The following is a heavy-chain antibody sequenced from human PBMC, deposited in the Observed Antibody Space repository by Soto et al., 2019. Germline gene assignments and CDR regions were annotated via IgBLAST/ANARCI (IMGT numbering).Heavy chain of an antibody. Sequence: QVQLVQSGAEVKKPGSSVKVSCKASGGTISSYAISWVRQAPGQGLEWMGGIIPIFGTANYAQKFQGRVTITADESTSTAYMELSSVRSEDTAVYYCARGIMYSSSSGDYFDYWGQGTLVTVSS. CDR3: ARGIMYSSSSGDYFDY. J-gene: IGHJ4*02. V-gene: IGHV1-69*01. CDR2: IIPIFGTA. D-gene: IGHD6-6*01. CDR1: GGTISSYA.